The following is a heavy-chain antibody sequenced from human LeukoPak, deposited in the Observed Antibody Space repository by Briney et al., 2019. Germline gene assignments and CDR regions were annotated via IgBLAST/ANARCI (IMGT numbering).Heavy chain of an antibody. J-gene: IGHJ4*02. V-gene: IGHV3-48*04. CDR1: GFTFHSSN. CDR3: AVGGFDH. D-gene: IGHD3-16*01. Sequence: PGGSLRLSCAVSGFTFHSSNVNWVRQAPGKGLEWISYISSSGSTLYYADSVKGRFTISRDNAKNSLYLQMKSLRTEDTAVYYCAVGGFDHWGQGILVTVSS. CDR2: ISSSGSTL.